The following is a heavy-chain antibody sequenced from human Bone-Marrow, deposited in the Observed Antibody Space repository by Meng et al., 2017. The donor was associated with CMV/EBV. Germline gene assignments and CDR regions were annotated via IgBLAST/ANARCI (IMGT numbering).Heavy chain of an antibody. Sequence: ASVKVSCKASGYTFTGYYMHWVRQAPGQGLEWMGWINPNSGGTNYAQKFQGRVTMTRDTSISTAYMELSRLRSDDTAVYYCARENQGCSSTSCPYYYYYGMDVWGQGTMVTGFS. J-gene: IGHJ6*01. CDR1: GYTFTGYY. V-gene: IGHV1-2*02. D-gene: IGHD2-2*01. CDR3: ARENQGCSSTSCPYYYYYGMDV. CDR2: INPNSGGT.